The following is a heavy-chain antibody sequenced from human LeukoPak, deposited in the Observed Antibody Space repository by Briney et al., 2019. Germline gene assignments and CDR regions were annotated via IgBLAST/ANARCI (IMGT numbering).Heavy chain of an antibody. CDR2: ISSSSSYI. CDR1: GFVFSNYA. V-gene: IGHV3-21*01. D-gene: IGHD3-3*01. Sequence: GGSLRLSCAVSGFVFSNYAMSWVRQGPGKGLEWVSSISSSSSYIYYADSVKGRFTISRDNAKNSLYLQMNSLRAEDTAVYYCGSSRWSGSVDYWGRGILVTVSS. J-gene: IGHJ4*02. CDR3: GSSRWSGSVDY.